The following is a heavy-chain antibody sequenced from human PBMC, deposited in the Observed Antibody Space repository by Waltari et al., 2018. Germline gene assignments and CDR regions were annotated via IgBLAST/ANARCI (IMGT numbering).Heavy chain of an antibody. J-gene: IGHJ3*01. CDR2: IRNKPNNYAT. V-gene: IGHV3-73*01. CDR3: CRKGGDALDL. Sequence: AQLVESGGGLVQPGGSLELPCAASGSISSGSAVHWVRQAPGKCLEWVGRIRNKPNNYATAYLASVEGRFTISRDDSQNMTYLHLNSLKNEDTAVYYCCRKGGDALDLWGQGTMVIVSS. CDR1: GSISSGSA.